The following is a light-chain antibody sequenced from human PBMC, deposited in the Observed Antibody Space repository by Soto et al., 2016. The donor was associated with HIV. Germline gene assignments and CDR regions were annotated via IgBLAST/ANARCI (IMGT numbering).Light chain of an antibody. CDR3: MQGKHWPST. V-gene: IGKV2-30*02. CDR2: KVS. J-gene: IGKJ4*01. Sequence: DVVMTQSPLSLPVTLGQPASISCRSSQGLVHSDGDTYLNWFQQRPGQSPRRLIYKVSNRDSGVPDRFSGSGSGTDFTLKISRVEAEDVGVYYCMQGKHWPSTFGGGPRWRSN. CDR1: QGLVHSDGDTY.